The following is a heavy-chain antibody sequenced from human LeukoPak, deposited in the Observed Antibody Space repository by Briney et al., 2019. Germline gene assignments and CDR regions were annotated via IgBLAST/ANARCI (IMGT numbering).Heavy chain of an antibody. CDR1: GFTFDDYA. V-gene: IGHV3-9*03. CDR3: AIANSPFDWLISAFDY. Sequence: PGGSLRLSCAASGFTFDDYAMHWVRQAPGKGLEWVSGISWNSGSIGYADSVKGRFTISSDNAKNSLYLQMNSLRAEDMALYYCAIANSPFDWLISAFDYWGQGTLVTVSS. D-gene: IGHD3-9*01. CDR2: ISWNSGSI. J-gene: IGHJ4*02.